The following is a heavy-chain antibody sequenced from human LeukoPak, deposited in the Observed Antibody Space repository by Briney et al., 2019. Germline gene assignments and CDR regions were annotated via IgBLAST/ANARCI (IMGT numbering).Heavy chain of an antibody. CDR2: INTDGSTT. J-gene: IGHJ4*02. Sequence: PGGSLRLSCGASGFTFSSYWMHWVRQAPGKGLVWVSRINTDGSTTTYADSVKGRFTISRDNAKNSLYLQMNSLRAEDTAVYYCASKSGYDLNYWGQGTLVTVSS. V-gene: IGHV3-74*03. D-gene: IGHD5-12*01. CDR3: ASKSGYDLNY. CDR1: GFTFSSYW.